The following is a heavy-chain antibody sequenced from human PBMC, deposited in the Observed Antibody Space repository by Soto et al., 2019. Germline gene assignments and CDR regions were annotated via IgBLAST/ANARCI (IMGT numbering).Heavy chain of an antibody. D-gene: IGHD2-15*01. CDR3: AKRRGAGGHFDY. V-gene: IGHV3-23*01. CDR1: GFTFSSYA. CDR2: VSIGGST. J-gene: IGHJ4*02. Sequence: DVQLLESGGGLVQPEGSLRLSCAASGFTFSSYAMGWVRQGPGKGLEWAAVVSIGGSTHYADSVRGRFTISRDNSKNTLSLQINSLTAEDTAVYFCAKRRGAGGHFDYWGQGDLVTVSS.